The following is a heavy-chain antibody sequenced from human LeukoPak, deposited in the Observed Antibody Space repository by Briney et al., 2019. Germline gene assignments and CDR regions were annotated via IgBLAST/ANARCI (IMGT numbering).Heavy chain of an antibody. CDR3: ARANNWNYPYYFDY. V-gene: IGHV3-11*01. J-gene: IGHJ4*02. CDR2: ISSSAITM. D-gene: IGHD1-7*01. Sequence: GGSLRLSCAASGFTFSNYYISWIRQAPGKGLEWVSYISSSAITMYYADSVKGRFTISRDNAKNSLYLQMNSLRAEDTAVYYCARANNWNYPYYFDYWGQGTLVTVSS. CDR1: GFTFSNYY.